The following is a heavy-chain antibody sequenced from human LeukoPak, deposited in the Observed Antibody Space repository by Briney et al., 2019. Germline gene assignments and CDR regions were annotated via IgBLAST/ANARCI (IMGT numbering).Heavy chain of an antibody. CDR1: GGSVGSDDYY. V-gene: IGHV4-30-4*01. D-gene: IGHD2/OR15-2a*01. CDR2: IYYNGNT. Sequence: SEALSLTCTVSGGSVGSDDYYWNWIRQSPGKGLEWIGYIYYNGNTYYNPSLRSRVTISLDTFRNHFTLNLSSVTAADTAMYYCARGGLNSLLPYWGQGTLVAVSS. CDR3: ARGGLNSLLPY. J-gene: IGHJ4*02.